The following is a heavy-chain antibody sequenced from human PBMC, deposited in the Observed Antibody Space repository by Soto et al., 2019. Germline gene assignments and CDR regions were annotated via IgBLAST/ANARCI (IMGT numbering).Heavy chain of an antibody. CDR1: GNSFGSING. V-gene: IGHV4-28*01. D-gene: IGHD4-17*01. Sequence: QGRLRKWAQELWRPWETRSPPGAVSGNSFGSINGWGGTGRPQGKELEWIGYIYYSGSTYYNPSLKSRVTMSVDTSKNQFSLKLSSVTAVDTAVYYCARSYGGRVLGAFDIWGQGTMVTVSS. CDR3: ARSYGGRVLGAFDI. CDR2: IYYSGST. J-gene: IGHJ3*02.